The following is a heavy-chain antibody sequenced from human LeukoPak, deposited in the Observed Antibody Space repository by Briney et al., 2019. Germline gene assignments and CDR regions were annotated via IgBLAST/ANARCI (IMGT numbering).Heavy chain of an antibody. CDR2: IYSGGST. D-gene: IGHD6-19*01. CDR1: GFTVSSNY. Sequence: GGSLRLSCAASGFTVSSNYMSWVRHAPGKGLEWVSTIYSGGSTYYADSVRGRFTISRDNSKNTLYLQMNSLRAEDTAVYYCARDAQIAVAGTLDYWGQGTLVTVPS. CDR3: ARDAQIAVAGTLDY. V-gene: IGHV3-66*01. J-gene: IGHJ4*02.